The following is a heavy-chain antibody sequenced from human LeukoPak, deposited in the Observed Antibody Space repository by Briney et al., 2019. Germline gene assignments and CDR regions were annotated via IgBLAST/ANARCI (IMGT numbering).Heavy chain of an antibody. CDR2: IWYDGSNK. J-gene: IGHJ4*02. CDR3: ARSYYDSSGYQAFDY. V-gene: IGHV3-33*01. D-gene: IGHD3-22*01. Sequence: GGSLRLSCTASGFSFSDYAMHWVRQAPGKGLEWVAVIWYDGSNKYYADSVKGRFTISRDNSKNTLYMQMNSLRAEGTAVYYCARSYYDSSGYQAFDYWGQGTLVTVSS. CDR1: GFSFSDYA.